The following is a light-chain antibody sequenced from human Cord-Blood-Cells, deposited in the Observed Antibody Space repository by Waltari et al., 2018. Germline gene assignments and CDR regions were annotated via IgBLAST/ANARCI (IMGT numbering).Light chain of an antibody. CDR1: SSDVGGYNY. Sequence: QSALTQPASVSGSPGQSLTISCTGTSSDVGGYNYVSWYQQHPGKAPKLMIYDVSNRPSGVSNRFSGSKSSNTASLTISGLQAEDEADYYCSSYTSSSTPLYVFGTGTKVTVL. V-gene: IGLV2-14*03. CDR2: DVS. CDR3: SSYTSSSTPLYV. J-gene: IGLJ1*01.